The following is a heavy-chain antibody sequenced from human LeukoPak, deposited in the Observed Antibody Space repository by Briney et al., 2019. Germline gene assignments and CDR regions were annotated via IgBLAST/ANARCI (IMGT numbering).Heavy chain of an antibody. CDR1: GFTFSSYS. V-gene: IGHV3-21*01. D-gene: IGHD5-18*01. CDR2: ISSSSSYI. J-gene: IGHJ5*02. CDR3: ARSGYSYGFAGNNWFDP. Sequence: GGSLRLSCAASGFTFSSYSMNWVRQAPGKGLEWVSSISSSSSYIYYADSVKGRFTISRDNAKNSLYLQMNSLRAEDTAVYYCARSGYSYGFAGNNWFDPWGQGTLVTVSS.